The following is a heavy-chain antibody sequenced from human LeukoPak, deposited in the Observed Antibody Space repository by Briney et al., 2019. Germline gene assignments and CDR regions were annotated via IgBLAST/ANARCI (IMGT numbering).Heavy chain of an antibody. V-gene: IGHV4-59*08. CDR1: GGSISNSY. Sequence: SETLSLTCSVSGGSISNSYWSWIRQPPGKGLEWIGYIHSSGRTKYDPSLESRVTISIDTSMNHFSLKVSSVTAPDTAVYYCARHQDGYGDYFDFWGQGILVTVSP. D-gene: IGHD5-24*01. CDR2: IHSSGRT. CDR3: ARHQDGYGDYFDF. J-gene: IGHJ4*02.